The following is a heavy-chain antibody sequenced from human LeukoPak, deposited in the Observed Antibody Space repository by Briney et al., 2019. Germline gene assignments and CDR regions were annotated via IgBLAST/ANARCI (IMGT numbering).Heavy chain of an antibody. CDR3: ARQAGWDYYDSSGYRYWFDP. Sequence: SETLSLTCTVSGGSISSSSYYWGWIRQPPGKGLEWIGSIYYSGSAYYNPSLNSRVTISVDTSKNQFSLKLSSVTAADTAVYYCARQAGWDYYDSSGYRYWFDPWGQGTLVTVSS. V-gene: IGHV4-39*01. CDR1: GGSISSSSYY. CDR2: IYYSGSA. J-gene: IGHJ5*02. D-gene: IGHD3-22*01.